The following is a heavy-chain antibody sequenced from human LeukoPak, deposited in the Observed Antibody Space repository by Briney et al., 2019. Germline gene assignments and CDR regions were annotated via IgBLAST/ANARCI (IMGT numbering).Heavy chain of an antibody. J-gene: IGHJ4*02. CDR2: ISSSTNDI. CDR3: ASEYYYHSSGFYQYYFDY. CDR1: GFSVSDNY. V-gene: IGHV3-21*01. D-gene: IGHD3-22*01. Sequence: GGSLRLSCAASGFSVSDNYMSWVRQAPEKGLEWVSSISSSTNDIYYADSVKGRFTISRDNAKNSLYLQINSLRAEDTAVYYCASEYYYHSSGFYQYYFDYWGQGTLVTVSS.